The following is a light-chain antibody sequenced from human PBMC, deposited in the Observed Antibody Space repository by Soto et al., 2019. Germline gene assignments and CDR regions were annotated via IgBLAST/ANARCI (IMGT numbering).Light chain of an antibody. J-gene: IGKJ3*01. CDR2: TAS. CDR1: QGISGY. V-gene: IGKV1-9*01. CDR3: QQLISYPFT. Sequence: DIQLTQSPSFLSASVGDRVTITCRARQGISGYLAWYQQRPGRAPNLLIYTASILQNGVPSRFSGSGSGTEFTLTISSLQPEDVATYYCQQLISYPFTFGPGTKVDI.